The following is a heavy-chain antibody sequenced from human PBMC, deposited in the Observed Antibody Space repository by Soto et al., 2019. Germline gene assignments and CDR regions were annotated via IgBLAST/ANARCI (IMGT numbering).Heavy chain of an antibody. CDR2: MNPNSGNT. J-gene: IGHJ6*02. D-gene: IGHD1-1*01. V-gene: IGHV1-8*02. CDR1: GYTFSNYG. CDR3: ARERTGTTSMDV. Sequence: ASVKVSCKTSGYTFSNYGINWVRQATGQGLEWMGWMNPNSGNTGYAQKFQGRVTMTRNTSISTAYMELSSLRSEDTAVYYCARERTGTTSMDVWGQGTTVTVSS.